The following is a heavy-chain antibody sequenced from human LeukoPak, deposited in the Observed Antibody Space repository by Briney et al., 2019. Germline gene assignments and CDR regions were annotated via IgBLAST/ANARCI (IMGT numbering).Heavy chain of an antibody. D-gene: IGHD3-22*01. CDR2: ITYNSGTI. J-gene: IGHJ4*02. Sequence: GGSLRLSCAASGFTFRSYAMQWVRQAPGKGLEWVSYITYNSGTIFYADSVKGRFTISRDNAKDSLHLQMNSLRAEDTAVYYCARDAQYYYDSSGYLPYWGQGTLVTVS. CDR3: ARDAQYYYDSSGYLPY. CDR1: GFTFRSYA. V-gene: IGHV3-48*01.